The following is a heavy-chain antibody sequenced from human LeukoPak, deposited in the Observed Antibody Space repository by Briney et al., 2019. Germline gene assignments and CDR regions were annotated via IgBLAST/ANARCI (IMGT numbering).Heavy chain of an antibody. J-gene: IGHJ4*02. CDR1: GFTVSSSY. V-gene: IGHV3-53*01. D-gene: IGHD2-15*01. CDR2: SYRGDST. Sequence: GGSLRLSCAASGFTVSSSYMYWVRQAPGKGLEWVSFSYRGDSTYYAESVRGQFTISRDNSKNTLYLLMNSLIPEDTAVYYCAREVVSTPSYFDSWGQGTLVTVSS. CDR3: AREVVSTPSYFDS.